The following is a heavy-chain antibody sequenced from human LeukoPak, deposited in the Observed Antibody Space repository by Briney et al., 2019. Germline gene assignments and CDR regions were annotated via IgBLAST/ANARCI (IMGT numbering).Heavy chain of an antibody. CDR3: ARDHPIDIVVVVAAPRYFQH. J-gene: IGHJ1*01. V-gene: IGHV7-4-1*02. Sequence: ASVNVSCKASGYTFTSYAMNWVRQAPGQGLEWMGWINTNTGDPTYAQGFTGRFVFSLDTSVSTAYLQISSLKAEDTAVYYCARDHPIDIVVVVAAPRYFQHWGQGTLVTVSS. CDR2: INTNTGDP. CDR1: GYTFTSYA. D-gene: IGHD2-15*01.